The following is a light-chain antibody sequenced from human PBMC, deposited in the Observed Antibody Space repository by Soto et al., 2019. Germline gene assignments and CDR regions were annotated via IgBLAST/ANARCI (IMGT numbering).Light chain of an antibody. CDR1: QSVNRN. CDR3: QQYNIWPPEVT. J-gene: IGKJ3*01. Sequence: EKVMTQSPATLSVSPGESATLSCRASQSVNRNLAWYQQKPGQTPRLLIYGASTRAAGVPVRFSGSGSGTDFNLTISSLQSKDFAIYYCQQYNIWPPEVTFGPGTKVDIK. CDR2: GAS. V-gene: IGKV3-15*01.